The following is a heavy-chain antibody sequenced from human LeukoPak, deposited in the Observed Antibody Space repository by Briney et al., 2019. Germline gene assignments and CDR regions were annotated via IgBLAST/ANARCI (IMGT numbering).Heavy chain of an antibody. CDR2: IYYSGST. Sequence: SETLSLTCTVSGGSISSYYWSWIRQPPGKGLEWTGYIYYSGSTYYNPSLKSRVTISVDTSKNQFSLKLSSVTAADTAVYYCARANGGYGSWFDPWGQGTLVTVSS. CDR3: ARANGGYGSWFDP. CDR1: GGSISSYY. J-gene: IGHJ5*02. D-gene: IGHD5-12*01. V-gene: IGHV4-59*08.